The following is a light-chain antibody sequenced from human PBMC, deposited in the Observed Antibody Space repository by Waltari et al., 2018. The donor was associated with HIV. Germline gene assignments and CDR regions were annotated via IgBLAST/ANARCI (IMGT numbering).Light chain of an antibody. Sequence: QSVLPQTPSLSGTPGDSVTFTSSETSSNVGSTCVQWYQQHPGAAPKLLIYNNNRRPSGVPDRFSGTKSSTSASLASSELRAADDADYYCAAGDDDLGEEFGGGTKRTVL. J-gene: IGLJ3*02. CDR2: NNN. CDR1: SSNVGSTC. CDR3: AAGDDDLGEE. V-gene: IGLV1-47*02.